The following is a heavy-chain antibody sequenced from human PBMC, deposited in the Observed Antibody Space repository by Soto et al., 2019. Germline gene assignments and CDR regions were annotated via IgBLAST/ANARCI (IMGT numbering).Heavy chain of an antibody. CDR1: GYTFGRYA. D-gene: IGHD3-22*01. CDR3: VKDRSYYNSSAFFN. Sequence: EVQLLESGGGLVQPGGSLRLSCAGSGYTFGRYAMSWVRQAPATGLEWVSLISGDSTYTYYADSVKGRFTISRDNSKNTLFLQTNSLRAEDTAVYYCVKDRSYYNSSAFFNSGQGTLVTVPS. J-gene: IGHJ4*02. CDR2: ISGDSTYT. V-gene: IGHV3-23*01.